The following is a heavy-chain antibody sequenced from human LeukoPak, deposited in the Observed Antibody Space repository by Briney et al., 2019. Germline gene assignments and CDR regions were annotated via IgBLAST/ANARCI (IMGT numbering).Heavy chain of an antibody. D-gene: IGHD4-11*01. V-gene: IGHV3-21*01. CDR1: GFTFSSYE. Sequence: GSLRLSCAASGFTFSSYEMNWVRQAPGKGLEWVSSISSSSSYIYYADSVKGRFTISRDNAKNSLYLQMNSLRAEDTAVYYCARDHDYSNYVFDYWGQGTLVTVSS. CDR3: ARDHDYSNYVFDY. CDR2: ISSSSSYI. J-gene: IGHJ4*02.